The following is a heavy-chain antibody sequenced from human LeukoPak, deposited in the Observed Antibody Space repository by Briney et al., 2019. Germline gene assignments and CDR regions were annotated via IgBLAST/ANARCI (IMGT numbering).Heavy chain of an antibody. D-gene: IGHD6-13*01. V-gene: IGHV3-23*01. J-gene: IGHJ4*02. CDR3: AKEILRYSSSWYYFDY. Sequence: PGGSLRLSCAASGFTFSSYAMSWVRQAPGKGLEWVSAISGSGGSTYYADSVKGRFTISRDNSKNTLYLQMNSLRAEDTAVYYCAKEILRYSSSWYYFDYWGQGTLVTVSS. CDR2: ISGSGGST. CDR1: GFTFSSYA.